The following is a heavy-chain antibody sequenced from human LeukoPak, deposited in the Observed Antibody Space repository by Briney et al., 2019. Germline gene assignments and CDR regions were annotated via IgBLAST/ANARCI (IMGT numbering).Heavy chain of an antibody. CDR3: ARHYGGLRFLEWSPPAWFDP. CDR1: GGSISSSSYY. D-gene: IGHD3-3*01. Sequence: SETLSLTCTVSGGSISSSSYYWGWIRQPPGKGLEWIGSIYYSGSTYYNPSLKSRVTISVDTSKNQFSLKLSSVTAADTAVYYCARHYGGLRFLEWSPPAWFDPWGQGTWSPSPQ. J-gene: IGHJ5*02. CDR2: IYYSGST. V-gene: IGHV4-39*01.